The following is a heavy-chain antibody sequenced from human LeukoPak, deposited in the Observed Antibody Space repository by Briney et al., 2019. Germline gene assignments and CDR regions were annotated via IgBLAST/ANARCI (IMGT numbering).Heavy chain of an antibody. D-gene: IGHD3-9*01. J-gene: IGHJ4*02. CDR3: ARDTAPYFGDY. Sequence: ASVTVSCKASGYTFTTYDITWVRRAPGQGLEWMGWISAYNGNTNYAQKLQGRVTMTTDTSTSTAYMELRSLRSDDTAMYYCARDTAPYFGDYWGQGTLVTVSS. CDR1: GYTFTTYD. CDR2: ISAYNGNT. V-gene: IGHV1-18*01.